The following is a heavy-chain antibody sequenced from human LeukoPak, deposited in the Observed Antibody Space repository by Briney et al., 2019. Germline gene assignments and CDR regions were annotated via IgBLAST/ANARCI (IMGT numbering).Heavy chain of an antibody. D-gene: IGHD3-10*01. J-gene: IGHJ6*03. Sequence: SGGSLRLSCAASGFTVSSNYMSWVRQAPGKGLEWVSVIYSGGNTYYADSVKGRFTISGDNSKNTLYLQLNSLRAEDTAVYYCARMVRGYYMDVWGKGTTVTVSS. V-gene: IGHV3-53*01. CDR2: IYSGGNT. CDR1: GFTVSSNY. CDR3: ARMVRGYYMDV.